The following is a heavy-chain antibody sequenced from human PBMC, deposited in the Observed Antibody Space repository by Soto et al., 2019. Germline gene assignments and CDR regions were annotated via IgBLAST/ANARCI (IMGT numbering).Heavy chain of an antibody. Sequence: SVKVSCKASGFTFTSSAVQWVRQARGQRLEWIGWIVVGSGNTNYAQKFQERVTITRDMSTSTAYMELSSLRSEDTAVYYCAADPVPALLRYFDWFQSSENWFDPWGQGTLVTVSS. CDR1: GFTFTSSA. V-gene: IGHV1-58*01. D-gene: IGHD3-9*01. CDR3: AADPVPALLRYFDWFQSSENWFDP. CDR2: IVVGSGNT. J-gene: IGHJ5*02.